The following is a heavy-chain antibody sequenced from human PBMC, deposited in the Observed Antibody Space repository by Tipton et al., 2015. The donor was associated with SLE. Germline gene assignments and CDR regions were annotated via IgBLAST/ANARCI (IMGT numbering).Heavy chain of an antibody. CDR3: ASQAFDY. J-gene: IGHJ4*02. V-gene: IGHV1-46*01. CDR1: GYTFTSYY. Sequence: QSGAEVKKPGASVKVSCKASGYTFTSYYMNWVRQAPGQGLEWMGIINPIGGATSYAQNFQGRVTMTRDTSTSTVYMELSSLKSDDTAVYYCASQAFDYWGQGTLVIVSS. CDR2: INPIGGAT.